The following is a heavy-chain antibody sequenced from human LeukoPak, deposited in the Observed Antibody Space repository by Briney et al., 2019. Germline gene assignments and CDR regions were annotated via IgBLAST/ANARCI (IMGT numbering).Heavy chain of an antibody. D-gene: IGHD5-18*01. J-gene: IGHJ5*02. CDR1: GGSISSGSYY. Sequence: TLSLTCTVSGGSISSGSYYWSWIRQPAGKGLEWIGRIYTSGSTNYNPSLKSRVTISVDTSKNQFSLKLSSVTAADTAVYYCARDWDTAMVWWFDPWGQGTLVTVSS. CDR3: ARDWDTAMVWWFDP. CDR2: IYTSGST. V-gene: IGHV4-61*02.